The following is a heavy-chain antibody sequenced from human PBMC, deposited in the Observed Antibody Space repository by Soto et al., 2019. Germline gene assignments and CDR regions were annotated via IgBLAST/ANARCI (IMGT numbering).Heavy chain of an antibody. CDR2: IYWDDDK. CDR1: GFSLSTSAVG. Sequence: QITLKESGPTLVKPTQTLTLTCTLSGFSLSTSAVGVAWIRQPPGKALEWLAVIYWDDDKRYSPSLKSRLTITQDTSKNQVVLTMTNMDPVDTGIYYCASWFGNHIRGHDAFDFWGQGALVTVSS. D-gene: IGHD3-10*01. V-gene: IGHV2-5*02. CDR3: ASWFGNHIRGHDAFDF. J-gene: IGHJ3*01.